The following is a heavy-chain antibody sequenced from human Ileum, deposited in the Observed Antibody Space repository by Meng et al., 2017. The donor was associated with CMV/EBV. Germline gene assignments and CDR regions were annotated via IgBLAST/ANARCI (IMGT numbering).Heavy chain of an antibody. J-gene: IGHJ6*02. CDR3: AKTGGGYPYYYYGMDV. CDR1: GFTFSSYG. V-gene: IGHV3-33*06. CDR2: IWYDGSNK. D-gene: IGHD3-22*01. Sequence: GESLKISCAASGFTFSSYGMHWVRQAPGKGLEWVAVIWYDGSNKYYADSVKGRFTISRDNSKNTLYLQMNSLRAEDTAVYYCAKTGGGYPYYYYGMDVWGQGTTVTSP.